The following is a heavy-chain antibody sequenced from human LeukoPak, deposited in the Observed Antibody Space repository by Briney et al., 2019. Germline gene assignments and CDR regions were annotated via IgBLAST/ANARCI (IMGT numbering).Heavy chain of an antibody. CDR1: GGTFSSYA. D-gene: IGHD5-18*01. J-gene: IGHJ5*02. CDR3: ARGGNSYGAGNWFDP. V-gene: IGHV1-69*13. Sequence: GASVKVSCKASGGTFSSYAISWVRQAPGQGLEWMGGIIPIFGTANYAQKFQGRVTITADDSTSTAYMELSSLRSEDPAVYYCARGGNSYGAGNWFDPWGQGTLVTVSS. CDR2: IIPIFGTA.